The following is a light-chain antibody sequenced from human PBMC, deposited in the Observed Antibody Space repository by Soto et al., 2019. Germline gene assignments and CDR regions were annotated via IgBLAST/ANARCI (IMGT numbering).Light chain of an antibody. Sequence: EIFLIQSPATLSLSRWEIATLSCRASQSVGSHLAWSQHKPGQAPRLLISDASNRATGIPARFSGSGSETDFTLTISSLEPEDSAVYYCQHRSNWLAFGGGTKVDI. CDR2: DAS. V-gene: IGKV3-11*01. CDR3: QHRSNWLA. CDR1: QSVGSH. J-gene: IGKJ4*01.